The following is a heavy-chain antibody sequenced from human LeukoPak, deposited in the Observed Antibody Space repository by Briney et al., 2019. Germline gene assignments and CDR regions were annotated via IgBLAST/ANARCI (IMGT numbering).Heavy chain of an antibody. CDR2: MNPNSGHT. CDR3: ARSFVGTRKRNDY. V-gene: IGHV1-8*01. Sequence: ASVKVSCKASGYTFTSYDIIWVRQASGQGLEWMGWMNPNSGHTGYPHKFQGRVTMTRSTSISTAYMELTGQTSDDSAVYYCARSFVGTRKRNDYWGQGTLVTVSS. J-gene: IGHJ4*02. CDR1: GYTFTSYD. D-gene: IGHD4-23*01.